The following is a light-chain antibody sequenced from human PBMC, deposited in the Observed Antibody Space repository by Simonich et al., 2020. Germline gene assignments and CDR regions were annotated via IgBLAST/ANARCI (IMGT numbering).Light chain of an antibody. V-gene: IGLV3-25*03. CDR1: ALPKQY. CDR3: QSADSSGTYVV. CDR2: KDS. Sequence: SYELTQPPSVSVSPGQTARITCSGDALPKQYAYWYQQKPGQAPVLGIYKDSERPSGHPERFSGSSSGTTVTLTISGVQAEDEADYYCQSADSSGTYVVFGGGTKLTVL. J-gene: IGLJ2*01.